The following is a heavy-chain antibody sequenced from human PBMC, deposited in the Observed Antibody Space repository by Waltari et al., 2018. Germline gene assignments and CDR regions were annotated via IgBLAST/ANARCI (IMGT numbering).Heavy chain of an antibody. J-gene: IGHJ6*02. V-gene: IGHV1-69*13. CDR2: IIPIFGTA. Sequence: QVQLVQSGAEVKKPGSSVKVSCKASGGTFSSYAIRWVRQATGKGLEWMGGIIPIFGTANYAQKFQGRVTITADESTSTAYMELSSLRSEDTAVYYCARDRGVIAAAGTYYYYGMDVWGQGTTVTVSS. CDR1: GGTFSSYA. D-gene: IGHD6-13*01. CDR3: ARDRGVIAAAGTYYYYGMDV.